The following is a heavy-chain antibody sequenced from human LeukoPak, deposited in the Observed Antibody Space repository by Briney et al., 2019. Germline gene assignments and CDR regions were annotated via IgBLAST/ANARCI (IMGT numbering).Heavy chain of an antibody. CDR1: GGSVSSGNYH. CDR2: IYYSGST. Sequence: PSETLSLTCTVSGGSVSSGNYHWSWIRQPPGKGLVWIGYIYYSGSTKYNPSLKSRVTISVDTSKNQFSLKLSSVTAADTAVYYCAREVIAVAGRVVDYWGQGTLVTVSS. J-gene: IGHJ4*02. CDR3: AREVIAVAGRVVDY. V-gene: IGHV4-61*01. D-gene: IGHD6-19*01.